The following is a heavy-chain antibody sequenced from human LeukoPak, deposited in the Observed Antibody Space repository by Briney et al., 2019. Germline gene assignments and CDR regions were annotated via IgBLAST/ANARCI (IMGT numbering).Heavy chain of an antibody. D-gene: IGHD1-26*01. V-gene: IGHV1-69*13. J-gene: IGHJ3*02. Sequence: VASVKVSCKASGGTFSSYTISWVRQAPGKGLEWMGGIIPIFGTANYAQKFQGRVTITADESTSTAYMELSSLRSEDTAVYYCARRELDAFDIWGQGTRVTVSS. CDR1: GGTFSSYT. CDR3: ARRELDAFDI. CDR2: IIPIFGTA.